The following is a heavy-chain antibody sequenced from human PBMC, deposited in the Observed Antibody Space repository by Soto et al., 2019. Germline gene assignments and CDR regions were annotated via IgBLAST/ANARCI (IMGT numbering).Heavy chain of an antibody. CDR3: AREGCSSTSCSPSYYYYGMDV. J-gene: IGHJ6*02. Sequence: SETLSLTCAVSGGSISSGGYSWSWIRQPPGKGLEWVGYIYHSGSTYYNPSLKSRVAISVDKSKNQFSLKLSSVTAADTAVYYCAREGCSSTSCSPSYYYYGMDVWGQGTTVTVSS. CDR2: IYHSGST. D-gene: IGHD2-2*01. V-gene: IGHV4-30-2*01. CDR1: GGSISSGGYS.